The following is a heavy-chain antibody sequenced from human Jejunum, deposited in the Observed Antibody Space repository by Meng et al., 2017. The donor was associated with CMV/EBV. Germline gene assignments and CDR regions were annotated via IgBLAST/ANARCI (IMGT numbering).Heavy chain of an antibody. CDR1: GESMRSHY. V-gene: IGHV4-59*11. CDR2: VYSSGSA. Sequence: VSGESMRSHYWTWIRQPPGKGLEWMGHVYSSGSATYSPSLRSRVTISVDMSKNQFSLKLRSVTAADTAMYFCARGLGHASNNSHDYWGQGTLVTVSS. J-gene: IGHJ4*02. D-gene: IGHD1-1*01. CDR3: ARGLGHASNNSHDY.